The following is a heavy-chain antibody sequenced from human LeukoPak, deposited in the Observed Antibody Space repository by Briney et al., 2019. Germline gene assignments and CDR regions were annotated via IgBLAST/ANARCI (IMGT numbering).Heavy chain of an antibody. CDR2: IIPLFRTA. Sequence: SVEVSCKTSGGTFNNYAINWVRQAPGQGLEWMGGIIPLFRTANYAQNFQGRVTITADESTRTAYMELSSLRSEDTAVYYCAKGSSSSGWGIPYNWFDPWGQGTLVTVSS. V-gene: IGHV1-69*13. D-gene: IGHD6-6*01. CDR3: AKGSSSSGWGIPYNWFDP. J-gene: IGHJ5*02. CDR1: GGTFNNYA.